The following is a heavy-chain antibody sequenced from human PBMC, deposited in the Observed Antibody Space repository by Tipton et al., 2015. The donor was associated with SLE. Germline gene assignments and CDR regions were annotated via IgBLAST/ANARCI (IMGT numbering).Heavy chain of an antibody. J-gene: IGHJ2*01. V-gene: IGHV4-34*01. CDR1: GGSFSGYY. D-gene: IGHD6-13*01. CDR3: ARPPYSSSSKWYFDL. Sequence: TLSLTCAVYGGSFSGYYWSWIRQPPGKGLEWIGESNHSGSTNYNPSLKSRVTISVDTSKNQFSLKLSSVTAADTAVYYCARPPYSSSSKWYFDLWGRGTLVTVSS. CDR2: SNHSGST.